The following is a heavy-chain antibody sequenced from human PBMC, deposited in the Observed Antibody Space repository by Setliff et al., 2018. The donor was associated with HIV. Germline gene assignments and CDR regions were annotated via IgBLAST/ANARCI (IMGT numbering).Heavy chain of an antibody. J-gene: IGHJ4*01. CDR1: GYTFTDRF. Sequence: KVSCKASGYTFTDRFITWFHQAPGKGLEWMGRRYPRGDGTIYSERFRDRLTLSADLSTQTAYMQLDNLKSEDTAMYFCAAGPFNWGQYFWGHGTLVTVSS. CDR3: AAGPFNWGQYF. CDR2: RYPRGDGT. V-gene: IGHV1-69-2*01. D-gene: IGHD3-16*01.